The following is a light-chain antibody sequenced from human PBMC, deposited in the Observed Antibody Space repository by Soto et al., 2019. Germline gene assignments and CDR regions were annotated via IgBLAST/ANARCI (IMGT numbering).Light chain of an antibody. J-gene: IGLJ1*01. Sequence: QSALTQPASVSGSPGQSITISCTGTSSDVGGYNYVSWYQQHPGKAPKLMIYDVSQRPSGGSNRFSGSKSGNTASLTISGLQAEDEADYYCSSYTSSSTLVFGTGTKLTVL. CDR3: SSYTSSSTLV. CDR2: DVS. V-gene: IGLV2-14*01. CDR1: SSDVGGYNY.